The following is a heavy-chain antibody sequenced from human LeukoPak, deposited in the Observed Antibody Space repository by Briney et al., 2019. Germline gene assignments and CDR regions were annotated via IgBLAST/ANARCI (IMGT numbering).Heavy chain of an antibody. CDR3: RGAYYDFWSGFSDDY. J-gene: IGHJ4*02. CDR2: ISSSSSYI. CDR1: GFTFSSYS. D-gene: IGHD3-3*01. V-gene: IGHV3-21*01. Sequence: PGGSLRLSCAASGFTFSSYSMNWVRQAPGKGLEWVSSISSSSSYIYYADSVKGRFTISRDNAKNSLYLQMNSLRVEDTAVYFCRGAYYDFWSGFSDDYWGQGTLVTVSS.